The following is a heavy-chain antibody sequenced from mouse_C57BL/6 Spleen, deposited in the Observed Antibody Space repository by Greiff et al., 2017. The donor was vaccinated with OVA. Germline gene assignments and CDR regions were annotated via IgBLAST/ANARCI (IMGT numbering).Heavy chain of an antibody. CDR1: GYSITSGYY. CDR2: ISYDGSN. Sequence: DVKLQESGPGLVKPSQSLSLTCSVTGYSITSGYYWNWIRQFPGNKLEWMGYISYDGSNNYNPSLKNRISITRDTSKNQFFLKLNSVTTEDTATYYCARDSSGYVAYWGQGTLVTVSA. D-gene: IGHD3-2*02. V-gene: IGHV3-6*01. J-gene: IGHJ3*01. CDR3: ARDSSGYVAY.